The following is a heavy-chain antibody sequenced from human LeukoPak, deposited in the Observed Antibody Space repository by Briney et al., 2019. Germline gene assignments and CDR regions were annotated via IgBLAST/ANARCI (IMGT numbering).Heavy chain of an antibody. Sequence: GGSLRLSCAASGFTFSSYSMNWVRQAPGKGLEWVSSISSSSSYIYYADSVKGRFTISRDNAKNSLYLQMNSLRAEDTAVYYCARDTYSYGSPPYFDYWGQGTLVSVSS. CDR1: GFTFSSYS. CDR3: ARDTYSYGSPPYFDY. V-gene: IGHV3-21*01. CDR2: ISSSSSYI. J-gene: IGHJ4*02. D-gene: IGHD5-18*01.